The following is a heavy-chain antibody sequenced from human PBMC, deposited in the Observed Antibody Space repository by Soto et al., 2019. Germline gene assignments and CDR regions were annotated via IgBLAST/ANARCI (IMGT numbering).Heavy chain of an antibody. D-gene: IGHD4-17*01. J-gene: IGHJ4*02. CDR1: GFTFSTYG. CDR2: ISDSGDST. Sequence: EVQLLESGGNSVQPGGSLRLSCAASGFTFSTYGMTWVRQAPGKGLEWVSSISDSGDSTYYADSVKGRFTISRDNSKNTLFLQMNSLRAEDTAVYYCAKDHAWGRRVTTRFDYWGQGALVTVSS. V-gene: IGHV3-23*01. CDR3: AKDHAWGRRVTTRFDY.